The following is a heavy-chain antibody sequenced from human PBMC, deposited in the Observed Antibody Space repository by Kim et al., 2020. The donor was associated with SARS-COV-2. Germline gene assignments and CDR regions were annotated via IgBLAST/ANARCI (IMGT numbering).Heavy chain of an antibody. J-gene: IGHJ4*02. Sequence: KIKVRVTMTPDTSKSTAYMELRSLRSDDTAVYYCARDSRFLEWLTLFDYWGQGTLVTVSS. V-gene: IGHV1-18*01. D-gene: IGHD3-3*01. CDR3: ARDSRFLEWLTLFDY.